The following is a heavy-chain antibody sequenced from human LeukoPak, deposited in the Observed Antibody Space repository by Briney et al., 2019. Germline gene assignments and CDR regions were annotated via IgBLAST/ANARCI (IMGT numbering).Heavy chain of an antibody. CDR3: ARRYCSDGSCYSSLDF. CDR1: GGSISSYY. D-gene: IGHD2-15*01. V-gene: IGHV4-59*08. Sequence: SETLSLTCTVSGGSISSYYWSWIRQPPGKGLEWIGYIYSSGSTTYNSSLKSRVTISVDTSKNQFSLKLSSVTAADTAVHYCARRYCSDGSCYSSLDFWGQGTLVTVSS. CDR2: IYSSGST. J-gene: IGHJ4*02.